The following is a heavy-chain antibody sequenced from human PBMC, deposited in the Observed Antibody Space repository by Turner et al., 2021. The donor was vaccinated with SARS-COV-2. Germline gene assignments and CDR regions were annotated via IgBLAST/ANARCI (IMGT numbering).Heavy chain of an antibody. J-gene: IGHJ4*02. CDR3: ARDLVATTQLFDY. CDR2: ISYDVSNK. D-gene: IGHD5-12*01. CDR1: GFTFSSYA. Sequence: QGQLVESGGGVVQPGRSLGPSCAASGFTFSSYAMHWVRQAPGKGLEWVAVISYDVSNKYYADSVKGRITISRDNSKNTLYLQMNSLRAEDTAVYYCARDLVATTQLFDYWGQGTLVTVSS. V-gene: IGHV3-30-3*01.